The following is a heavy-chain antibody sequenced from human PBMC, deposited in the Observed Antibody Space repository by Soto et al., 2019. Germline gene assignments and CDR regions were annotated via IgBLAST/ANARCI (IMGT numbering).Heavy chain of an antibody. J-gene: IGHJ4*02. V-gene: IGHV3-30*18. CDR2: ISYDGSNK. CDR3: AKDWADIVVVVAATIGFDY. CDR1: GFTFSSYG. D-gene: IGHD2-15*01. Sequence: QVQLVESGGGVVQPGRSLRLSCAASGFTFSSYGMHWVRQAPGKGLEWGAVISYDGSNKYYADSVKGRFTISRDNSKNTLYLQMNSLRAEDTAVYYCAKDWADIVVVVAATIGFDYWGQGTLVTVSS.